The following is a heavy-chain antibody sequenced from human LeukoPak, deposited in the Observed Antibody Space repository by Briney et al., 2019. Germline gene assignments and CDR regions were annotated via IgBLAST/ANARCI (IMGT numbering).Heavy chain of an antibody. CDR2: ITTGTGNI. V-gene: IGHV3-48*04. J-gene: IGHJ5*01. CDR3: ARYGSFDP. D-gene: IGHD5-24*01. CDR1: GFAFSSYS. Sequence: GGSLRLSCAASGFAFSSYSMNWVRQAPGKGLEWVSCITTGTGNIYYADSVKGRFTISRDNANNSLYLQMNSLRAEDTAVYYCARYGSFDPWGRGTLVTVSS.